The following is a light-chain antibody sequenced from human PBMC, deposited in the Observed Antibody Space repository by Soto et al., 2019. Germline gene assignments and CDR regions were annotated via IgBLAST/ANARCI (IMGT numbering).Light chain of an antibody. CDR1: SSDGGGYNY. CDR2: EIS. Sequence: QSVLTQPAAVSVSPGRSITISCTGTSSDGGGYNYVFWYQQHPAKAPKLMIYEISNRPSAVSNPFSGSKSCNTAFLTISGLQGENEDEYYCSSYTSSITHGFGSGTMVT. CDR3: SSYTSSITHG. J-gene: IGLJ1*01. V-gene: IGLV2-14*01.